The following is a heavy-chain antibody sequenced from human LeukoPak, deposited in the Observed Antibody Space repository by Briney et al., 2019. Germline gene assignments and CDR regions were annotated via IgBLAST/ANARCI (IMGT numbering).Heavy chain of an antibody. Sequence: NPSETLSLTCTVSGGSISSGSYYWSWIRQPAGKGLEWIGRIYTSGSTNYNPSLKSRVTISVDTSKNQFSLKLSSVTVADTAVYYCARVLISGSSRTFDYWGQGTLVTVSS. CDR2: IYTSGST. CDR1: GGSISSGSYY. D-gene: IGHD1-26*01. V-gene: IGHV4-61*02. J-gene: IGHJ4*02. CDR3: ARVLISGSSRTFDY.